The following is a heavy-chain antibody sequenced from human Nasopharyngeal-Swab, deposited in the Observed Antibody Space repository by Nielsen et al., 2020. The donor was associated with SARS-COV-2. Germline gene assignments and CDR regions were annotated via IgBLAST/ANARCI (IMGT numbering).Heavy chain of an antibody. CDR1: GFTFSAHY. J-gene: IGHJ6*02. D-gene: IGHD6-13*01. CDR2: SRNKANSYTT. Sequence: GESLKISCAASGFTFSAHYMDWVRRAPGKGLEWVGCSRNKANSYTTEYAASVKGRFTISRDDSKNSLYLQMSSLRTEDTALYYCARDLSSIWTSGLGVWGQGTTVIVSS. V-gene: IGHV3-72*01. CDR3: ARDLSSIWTSGLGV.